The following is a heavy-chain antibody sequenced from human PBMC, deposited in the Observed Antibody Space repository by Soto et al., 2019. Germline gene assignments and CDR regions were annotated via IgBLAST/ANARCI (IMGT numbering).Heavy chain of an antibody. CDR3: AKATATSGGAFEI. CDR1: GLIGSNYY. J-gene: IGHJ3*02. V-gene: IGHV3-23*01. D-gene: IGHD1-1*01. Sequence: PXGSLTLSFAVSGLIGSNYYESWVRQAPGKGLEWVSTILVGGSTHYEDSVKGRFTISRDTSKNTVYLQMNSLTAGDTAFYYRAKATATSGGAFEIYGQGTMVTVS. CDR2: ILVGGST.